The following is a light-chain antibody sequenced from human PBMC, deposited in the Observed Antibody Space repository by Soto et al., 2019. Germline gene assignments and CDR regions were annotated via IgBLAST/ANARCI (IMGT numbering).Light chain of an antibody. J-gene: IGLJ1*01. Sequence: QSALTQPASVSGSPGQSITISCTGTSSDVGGYNYVSWYQQHPGKAPKLMIYDVSNRPSGVSNRFSGSKSGNTASLTISGLRAEDDADYYCSSYTSSSTLCVFGTGTKLTVL. V-gene: IGLV2-14*01. CDR3: SSYTSSSTLCV. CDR2: DVS. CDR1: SSDVGGYNY.